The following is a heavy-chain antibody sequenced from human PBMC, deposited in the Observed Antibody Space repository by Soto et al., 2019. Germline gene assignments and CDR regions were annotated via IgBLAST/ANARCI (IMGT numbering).Heavy chain of an antibody. V-gene: IGHV4-39*01. D-gene: IGHD2-2*01. Sequence: SETLSLTCTVSGGSISSSSYFWGWIRQPPGKGLEWIGSVYYSGSTYQNPSLKSRVTISVDTSKNQFSLKLSSVTAADKAVYYCASHGVGPEVIPAAMRVRVYYYYYALDVWGQGTTVTVSS. CDR2: VYYSGST. CDR3: ASHGVGPEVIPAAMRVRVYYYYYALDV. J-gene: IGHJ6*02. CDR1: GGSISSSSYF.